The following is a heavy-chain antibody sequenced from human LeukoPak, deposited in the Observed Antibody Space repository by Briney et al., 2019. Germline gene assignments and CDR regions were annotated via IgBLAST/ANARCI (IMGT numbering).Heavy chain of an antibody. J-gene: IGHJ4*02. CDR2: INPSSGGT. D-gene: IGHD3-22*01. CDR3: ARGRHFDSDGYYEAFYFDY. CDR1: GYTFTDYY. V-gene: IGHV1-2*02. Sequence: ASVKVSCKASGYTFTDYYIHWMRQAPGQGLEWMGGINPSSGGTKDAQKFQGRATMTRDTSISTAYMELSRLRSDDTALYYCARGRHFDSDGYYEAFYFDYWGQGTLVTVSS.